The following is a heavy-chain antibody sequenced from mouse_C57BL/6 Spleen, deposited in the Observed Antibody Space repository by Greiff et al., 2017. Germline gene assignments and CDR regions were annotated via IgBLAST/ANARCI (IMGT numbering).Heavy chain of an antibody. CDR3: AREQISNYGTY. Sequence: EVKLVESGGGLVKPGGSLKLSCAASGFTFSSYAMSWVRQTPEKRLEWVATISDGGSYTYYPDNVKGRFTISRDNAKNNLYLQMSHLKSEDTAMYYCAREQISNYGTYWGQGTLVTVSA. CDR2: ISDGGSYT. J-gene: IGHJ3*01. V-gene: IGHV5-4*01. CDR1: GFTFSSYA. D-gene: IGHD2-5*01.